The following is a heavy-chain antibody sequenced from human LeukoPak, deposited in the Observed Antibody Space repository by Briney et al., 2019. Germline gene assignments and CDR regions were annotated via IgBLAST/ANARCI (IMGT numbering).Heavy chain of an antibody. V-gene: IGHV1-24*01. D-gene: IGHD6-19*01. J-gene: IGHJ3*02. CDR1: GYTLTELS. CDR2: FDPEDGET. Sequence: ASVKVFCKVSGYTLTELSMHWVRQAPGKGLEWMGGFDPEDGETIYAQKFQGRVTMTEDTSTDTAYMELSSLRSEDTAVYYCATDADGPTGYSSGWWQIWGQGTTVTVSS. CDR3: ATDADGPTGYSSGWWQI.